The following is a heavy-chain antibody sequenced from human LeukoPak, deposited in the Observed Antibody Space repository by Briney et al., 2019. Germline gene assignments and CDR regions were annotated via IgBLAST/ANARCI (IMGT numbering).Heavy chain of an antibody. Sequence: PGGSLRLSCAASGFTFSFSGMNWVRQAPGKGLEWVSYISRSGSTIYYADSVKGRFTISRDNAKNSLYLQMNSLRDEDTAVYCCARDRADYGDYARAYDAFDIWGQGTMVTVSS. V-gene: IGHV3-48*02. CDR2: ISRSGSTI. D-gene: IGHD4-17*01. CDR1: GFTFSFSG. J-gene: IGHJ3*02. CDR3: ARDRADYGDYARAYDAFDI.